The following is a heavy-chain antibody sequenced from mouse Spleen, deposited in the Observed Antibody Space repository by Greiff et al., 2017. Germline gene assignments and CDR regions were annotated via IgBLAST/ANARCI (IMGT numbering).Heavy chain of an antibody. J-gene: IGHJ4*01. CDR2: IDPANGNT. V-gene: IGHV14-3*02. CDR1: GFNIKDTY. D-gene: IGHD1-1*01. CDR3: ARGDYGYAMDY. Sequence: VQLQQSGAELVKPGASVKLSCTASGFNIKDTYMHWVKQRPEQGLEWIGRIDPANGNTKYDPKFQGKATITADTSSNTAYLQLSSLTSEDTAVYYCARGDYGYAMDYWGQGTSVTVSS.